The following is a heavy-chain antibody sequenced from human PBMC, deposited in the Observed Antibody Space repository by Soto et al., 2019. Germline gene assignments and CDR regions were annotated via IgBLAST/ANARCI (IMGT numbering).Heavy chain of an antibody. CDR3: AKVGPSYYYGMDV. J-gene: IGHJ6*02. Sequence: GGSLRLSCAASGFTFSSYAMSWVRQAPGKGLEWVSAISGSGGSTYYADSVKGRFTISRDNSKNTLYLQMNSLRVDDTAVYYCAKVGPSYYYGMDVWGQGTTVTVSS. CDR1: GFTFSSYA. V-gene: IGHV3-23*01. CDR2: ISGSGGST. D-gene: IGHD1-26*01.